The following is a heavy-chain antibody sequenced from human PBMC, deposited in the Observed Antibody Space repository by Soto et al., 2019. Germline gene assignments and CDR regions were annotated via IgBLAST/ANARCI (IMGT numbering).Heavy chain of an antibody. CDR3: ARGGAEVATRGGWDY. J-gene: IGHJ4*02. Sequence: QVQLVQSGAEVKRPGASVKVSCKASGYTFTNYYMHWVRQAPGQGLEWMGVIHYSGATPTYAQKFQGRVTMARDTSTSSVDVELSSLTSEDGAVEWCARGGAEVATRGGWDYWGGGALGSVCS. D-gene: IGHD2-21*02. CDR1: GYTFTNYY. V-gene: IGHV1-46*01. CDR2: IHYSGATP.